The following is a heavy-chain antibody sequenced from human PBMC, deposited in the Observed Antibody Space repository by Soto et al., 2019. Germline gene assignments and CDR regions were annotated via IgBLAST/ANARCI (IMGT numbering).Heavy chain of an antibody. CDR1: GGSIRSYF. V-gene: IGHV4-59*01. Sequence: PSETLSLTCTVSGGSIRSYFWSWIRQPPGKGLEWIGYIFDSGGTNYNPSLESRVTISVDTSKNQFSLRLSSVTAADTAVYYCVRESYGDYERYGMDVWGQGTTVTVSS. CDR3: VRESYGDYERYGMDV. J-gene: IGHJ6*02. CDR2: IFDSGGT. D-gene: IGHD4-17*01.